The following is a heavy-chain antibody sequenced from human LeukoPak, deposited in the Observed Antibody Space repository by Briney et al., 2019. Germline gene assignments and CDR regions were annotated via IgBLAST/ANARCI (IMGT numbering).Heavy chain of an antibody. V-gene: IGHV3-23*01. J-gene: IGHJ5*02. CDR2: LSGSCGST. CDR1: GLTLSSYA. Sequence: QPGGSLRLSCAASGLTLSSYAMSWVRQAPGKGLVWVSDLSGSCGSTYYADSVKGRFTISRDNSKNTLYLQVNSLRAEDTAVYYWAKGVLVPAAILLWFDPWGQGTLVTVSS. D-gene: IGHD2-2*01. CDR3: AKGVLVPAAILLWFDP.